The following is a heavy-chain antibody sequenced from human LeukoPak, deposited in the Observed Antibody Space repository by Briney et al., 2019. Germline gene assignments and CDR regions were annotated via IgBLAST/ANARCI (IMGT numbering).Heavy chain of an antibody. CDR2: IYYSGST. CDR1: GGSISSYY. D-gene: IGHD2-8*01. V-gene: IGHV4-59*01. Sequence: PSETLSLTCTVSGGSISSYYWSWLRQPPGKGLEWIGYIYYSGSTNYNPSLKSRVTISVDTSKNQFSLKLSSVTAADTAVYYCARGLIEGSTFDYWGQGTLVTVSS. CDR3: ARGLIEGSTFDY. J-gene: IGHJ4*02.